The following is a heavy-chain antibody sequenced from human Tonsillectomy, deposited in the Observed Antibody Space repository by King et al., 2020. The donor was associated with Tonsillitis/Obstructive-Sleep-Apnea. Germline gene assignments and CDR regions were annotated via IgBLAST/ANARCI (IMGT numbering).Heavy chain of an antibody. Sequence: VQLVESGGGVVQPGKSLRLSCAASGFTFNSYAMHWVRQAPGKGLEWVSVISYDGRNSYYTDSVKGRFTISRASARNTLFLEMNSLRAEDTAVYYCARAGSGFNGYGFYYGLDVWGQGTTVTVSS. CDR2: ISYDGRNS. CDR1: GFTFNSYA. CDR3: ARAGSGFNGYGFYYGLDV. V-gene: IGHV3-30*04. D-gene: IGHD5-12*01. J-gene: IGHJ6*02.